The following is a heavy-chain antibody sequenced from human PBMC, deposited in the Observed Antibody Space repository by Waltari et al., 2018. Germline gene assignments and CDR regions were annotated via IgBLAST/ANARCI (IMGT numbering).Heavy chain of an antibody. D-gene: IGHD3-22*01. CDR2: ITSDGTHT. CDR1: GFTFSYYT. V-gene: IGHV3-21*01. CDR3: ARDRRPTLILGSGAFDI. Sequence: EVQLVESGGGLVRPGGSLRLSFAASGFTFSYYTLKWVRQAPGKGPEWISFITSDGTHTTYADSVRGRFTISRDNAKNSLFLQINSLRADDTAVYYCARDRRPTLILGSGAFDIWGQGIKVNVSS. J-gene: IGHJ3*02.